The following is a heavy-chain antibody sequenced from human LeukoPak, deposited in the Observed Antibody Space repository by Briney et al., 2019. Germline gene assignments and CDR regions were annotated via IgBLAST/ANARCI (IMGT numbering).Heavy chain of an antibody. V-gene: IGHV3-74*01. D-gene: IGHD4-23*01. CDR1: GFTFSSYW. Sequence: GGSLRLSCAASGFTFSSYWMNWVRQAPGKGLVWVSRIASGGSSTTYADSVKGRFSISRDNAKNTLYLQMNSLRVEDTAVYYCARGRPHGNDYWGQGTLVTVSS. CDR3: ARGRPHGNDY. CDR2: IASGGSST. J-gene: IGHJ4*02.